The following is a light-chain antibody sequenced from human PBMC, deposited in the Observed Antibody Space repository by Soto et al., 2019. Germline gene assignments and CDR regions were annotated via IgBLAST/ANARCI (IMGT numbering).Light chain of an antibody. CDR2: HAS. Sequence: DIQMTQSPSTLPASVGDRVTITCRASQSISNWLAWYQKKPGTATKLLIYHASSLESGVPSRLSGSGSGTEFTLTISSMQPEDFATYYCQQYNSYSFGKGTQVEI. CDR1: QSISNW. J-gene: IGKJ1*01. CDR3: QQYNSYS. V-gene: IGKV1-5*01.